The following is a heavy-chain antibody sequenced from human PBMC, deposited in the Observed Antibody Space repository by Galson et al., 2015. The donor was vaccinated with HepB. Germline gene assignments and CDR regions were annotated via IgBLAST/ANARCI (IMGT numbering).Heavy chain of an antibody. V-gene: IGHV2-5*02. CDR3: AHSKWTASCSH. CDR1: GFSLSTSGVG. Sequence: PALVKPTQTLTLTCTFSGFSLSTSGVGVGWIRQPPGKALEWLALIYWDDDKRYSPSMKSRLTITKDTSKNQVVLTMTNMDPVETATYYCAHSKWTASCSHWGQGTLLTVSS. J-gene: IGHJ4*02. CDR2: IYWDDDK. D-gene: IGHD2-2*01.